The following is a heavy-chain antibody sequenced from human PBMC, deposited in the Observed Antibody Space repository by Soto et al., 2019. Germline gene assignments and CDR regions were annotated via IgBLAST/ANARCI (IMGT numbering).Heavy chain of an antibody. V-gene: IGHV3-7*01. Sequence: GGSLRLSCAASGFTFSTYWMSWVRQAPGKGLEWVANIKQDGSEKYYVDSVKGRFTISRDNAKNSLYLQMNSLRAEDTAVYYCARHKGGGYDFWSGYHRYYYGMDVWGQGTTVTVSS. CDR2: IKQDGSEK. CDR1: GFTFSTYW. D-gene: IGHD3-3*01. CDR3: ARHKGGGYDFWSGYHRYYYGMDV. J-gene: IGHJ6*02.